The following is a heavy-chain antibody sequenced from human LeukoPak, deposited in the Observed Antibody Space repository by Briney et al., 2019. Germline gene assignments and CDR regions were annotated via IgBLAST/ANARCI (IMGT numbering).Heavy chain of an antibody. V-gene: IGHV4-30-2*01. CDR2: IYHSGST. D-gene: IGHD2-15*01. J-gene: IGHJ6*04. CDR1: GGPISSGGYS. CDR3: ARRCSGGSCYYYYGMDV. Sequence: SQTLSLTCAVSGGPISSGGYSWSWIRQPPGKGLEWIGYIYHSGSTYYNPSLKSRVTISVDRSKNQFSLKLSSVTAADTAVYYCARRCSGGSCYYYYGMDVWGKGTTVTVSS.